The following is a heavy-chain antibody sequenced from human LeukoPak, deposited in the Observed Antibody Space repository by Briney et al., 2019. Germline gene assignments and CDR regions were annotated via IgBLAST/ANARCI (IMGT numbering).Heavy chain of an antibody. Sequence: GGSLRLSCSFSGIGFNTYAMTWVRQAPGKGLEWVAATSGTGHSTHYRESVEGRFTISRDNAKNTLYLQMNSLRAEDTAVYYCVRDLMYNTACTGCWGQGTLVTVSS. CDR3: VRDLMYNTACTGC. J-gene: IGHJ4*02. V-gene: IGHV3-23*01. CDR1: GIGFNTYA. D-gene: IGHD5-18*01. CDR2: TSGTGHST.